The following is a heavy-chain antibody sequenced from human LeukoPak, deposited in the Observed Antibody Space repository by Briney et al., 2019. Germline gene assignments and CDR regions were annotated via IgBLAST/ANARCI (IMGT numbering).Heavy chain of an antibody. CDR3: ARAYRYSSSWYPHL. Sequence: ASVKVSCKASGYTFTGYYMHWVRQAPGQGLEWIGWINTNTGNPTYAQGFTGRFVFSLDTSVSTAYLQISSLKAEDTAVYYCARAYRYSSSWYPHLWGQGTLVTVSS. CDR2: INTNTGNP. V-gene: IGHV7-4-1*02. CDR1: GYTFTGYY. J-gene: IGHJ5*02. D-gene: IGHD6-13*01.